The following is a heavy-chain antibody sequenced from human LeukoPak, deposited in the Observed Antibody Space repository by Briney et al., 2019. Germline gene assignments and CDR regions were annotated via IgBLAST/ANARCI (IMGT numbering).Heavy chain of an antibody. CDR2: MYTSGAS. CDR3: AAEAAYYYDSRDAFDV. J-gene: IGHJ3*01. D-gene: IGHD3-22*01. Sequence: PGGSLRLSCAASGFTVSSNHMGWVRQAPGKGLEWVSIMYTSGASYYSDSVKGRFTISRDTSNNALYLQMNSLRAEDTAVYYCAAEAAYYYDSRDAFDVWGQGTMVTVSS. CDR1: GFTVSSNH. V-gene: IGHV3-53*01.